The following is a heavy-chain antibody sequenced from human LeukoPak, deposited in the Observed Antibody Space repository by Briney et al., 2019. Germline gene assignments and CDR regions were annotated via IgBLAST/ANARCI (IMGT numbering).Heavy chain of an antibody. CDR2: ISSSGSTI. J-gene: IGHJ4*02. D-gene: IGHD5-24*01. Sequence: GGSLRLSCAASGFTFSSYEMNWVRQAPGKGLEWVSYISSSGSTIYYADSVKGRFTISRDNAKNSLYLQMNSLRAEDTAVYYCARDFPDGYPIQANLGFDYWGQGTLVTVSS. CDR1: GFTFSSYE. CDR3: ARDFPDGYPIQANLGFDY. V-gene: IGHV3-48*03.